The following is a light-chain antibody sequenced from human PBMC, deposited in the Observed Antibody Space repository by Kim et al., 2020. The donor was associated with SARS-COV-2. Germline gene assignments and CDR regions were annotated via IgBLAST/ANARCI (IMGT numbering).Light chain of an antibody. CDR2: DVR. CDR3: SSYTSISTWV. V-gene: IGLV2-14*04. J-gene: IGLJ3*02. Sequence: GQSVTISWTGTSSEVGCYNDVFWYQQPRTKGTKLMIKDVRKRPGGVYRRSCCNKSGNTAPLTSAGRQAEEDADYYGSSYTSISTWVFGGGTKVTVL. CDR1: SSEVGCYND.